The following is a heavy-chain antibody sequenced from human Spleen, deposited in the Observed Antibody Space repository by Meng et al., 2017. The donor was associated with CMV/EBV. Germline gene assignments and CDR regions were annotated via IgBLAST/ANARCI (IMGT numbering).Heavy chain of an antibody. CDR1: GGSVTNYY. CDR3: ARDRGVGGYEPFDY. Sequence: QVQLQESGPGLVKPSETLSLTCTVSGGSVTNYYWGWIRQSAGKGLEWIGRIYSSGITLYNPSFKSRVIMSVDTSKNQFSLKLSFVTAADTAVYYCARDRGVGGYEPFDYWGQGTLVTVSS. V-gene: IGHV4-4*07. D-gene: IGHD5-12*01. CDR2: IYSSGIT. J-gene: IGHJ4*02.